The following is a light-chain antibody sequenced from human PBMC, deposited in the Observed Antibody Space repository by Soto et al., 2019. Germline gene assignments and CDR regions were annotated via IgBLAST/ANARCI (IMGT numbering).Light chain of an antibody. CDR3: QQYGSSTRT. Sequence: EIVLTQSRVTLSLSPGERATLSCRASQSVSSSLAWYQQKPGQAPRLLMFDASSRATGIPDRFSGIGSGTDFTLTISRLEPEDVAVYDGQQYGSSTRTFGQGTKVDIK. CDR1: QSVSSS. V-gene: IGKV3-20*01. J-gene: IGKJ1*01. CDR2: DAS.